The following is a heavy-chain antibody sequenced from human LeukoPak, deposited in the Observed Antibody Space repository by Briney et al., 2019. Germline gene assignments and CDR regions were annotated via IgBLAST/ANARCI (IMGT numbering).Heavy chain of an antibody. CDR3: AKDGLRGSDPHEFDF. Sequence: PGGSLRLSCAASGFTFDDYTVHWVRQAPGKGLEWVSLITWDGGSTYYADSVKGRFTISRDNSKTSLYLQMSMLRTEDTALYYCAKDGLRGSDPHEFDFWGQGTLVTVSS. CDR2: ITWDGGST. D-gene: IGHD3-10*01. J-gene: IGHJ4*02. V-gene: IGHV3-43*01. CDR1: GFTFDDYT.